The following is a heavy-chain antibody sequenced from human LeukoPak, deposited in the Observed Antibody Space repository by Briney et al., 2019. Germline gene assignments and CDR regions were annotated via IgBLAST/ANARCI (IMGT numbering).Heavy chain of an antibody. CDR2: ISGSGGST. CDR3: AKTIVGANLFDY. D-gene: IGHD1-26*01. CDR1: ELTFRSNA. J-gene: IGHJ4*02. V-gene: IGHV3-23*01. Sequence: QPGGSLNLSLEALELTFRSNAMTGSGQVQGKGLEWVSAISGSGGSTYYANSVKGRFTISRDNSKNTLYLQMNSLRAEDTAVYYCAKTIVGANLFDYWGQGTLVTVSS.